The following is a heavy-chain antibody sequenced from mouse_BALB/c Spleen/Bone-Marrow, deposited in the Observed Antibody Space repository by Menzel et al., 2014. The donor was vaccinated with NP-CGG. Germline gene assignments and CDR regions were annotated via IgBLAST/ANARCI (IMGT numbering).Heavy chain of an antibody. V-gene: IGHV1-53*01. CDR3: SLLGDY. D-gene: IGHD1-1*01. CDR2: INPYNGGT. CDR1: GYTFXRYY. Sequence: VKLVESGAELVKPGASVKLSCKASGYTFXRYYMYWVKQRPGQGLEWIGGINPYNGGTHFNEKFKSKATLTVDKSSSTAYMQLNSLTSEDSAVYYCSLLGDYWGQGTTLTVSS. J-gene: IGHJ2*01.